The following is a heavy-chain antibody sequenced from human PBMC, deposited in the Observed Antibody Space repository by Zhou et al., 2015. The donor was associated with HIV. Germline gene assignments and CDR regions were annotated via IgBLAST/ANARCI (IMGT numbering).Heavy chain of an antibody. D-gene: IGHD3-10*01. J-gene: IGHJ5*02. CDR1: GGTFSSYA. Sequence: QVQLVQSGAEVKKPGSSVKVSCKASGGTFSSYAISWVRQAPGQGLEWMGGIIPIFGTANCAQKFQGRVTITADKSTSTAYMELSSLRSEDTAVYYCARGPYYYGSGSYTWDWFDPWGQGTLVTVSS. V-gene: IGHV1-69*06. CDR2: IIPIFGTA. CDR3: ARGPYYYGSGSYTWDWFDP.